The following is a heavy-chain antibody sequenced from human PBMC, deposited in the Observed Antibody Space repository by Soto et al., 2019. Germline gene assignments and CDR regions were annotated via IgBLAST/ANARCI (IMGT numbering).Heavy chain of an antibody. D-gene: IGHD3-16*01. CDR3: TSWGSLAY. J-gene: IGHJ4*02. V-gene: IGHV3-49*04. CDR1: GFTFGDCD. Sequence: PGGSLRLSCTVSGFTFGDCDMSWVRQAPGKGLEWVGFIRSKTYGGTTEDAASVKGRFTISRDDSKSIAYLQMNSLKTEDTAVYYCTSWGSLAYWGQGTLVTSPQ. CDR2: IRSKTYGGTT.